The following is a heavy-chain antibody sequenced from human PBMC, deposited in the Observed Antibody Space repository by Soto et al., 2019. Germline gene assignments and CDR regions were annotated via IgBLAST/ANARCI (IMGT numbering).Heavy chain of an antibody. D-gene: IGHD6-19*01. V-gene: IGHV1-8*01. CDR2: MNPNGGNT. Sequence: VQLAQSGAEVKKPGASVKVYCQASGYTFTSYDLNWVRQATGQGLEWMGWMNPNGGNTGYAQTFQGRVTLTRNTSISTAYIELSSLRSEDTAVYYCASSGSGWYLYWGQGTLVTVSS. CDR3: ASSGSGWYLY. J-gene: IGHJ4*02. CDR1: GYTFTSYD.